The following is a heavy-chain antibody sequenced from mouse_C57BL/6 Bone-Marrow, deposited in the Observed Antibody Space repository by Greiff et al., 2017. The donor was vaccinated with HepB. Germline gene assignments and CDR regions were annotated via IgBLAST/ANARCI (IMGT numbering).Heavy chain of an antibody. V-gene: IGHV5-2*03. D-gene: IGHD2-2*01. Sequence: EVKLVESGGGLVQPGESLKLSCESNEYEFPSHDMSWVRKTPEKRLELVAAINSDGGSTYYPDTMERRFIISRDNPKKTLYLQMSSLRSEDTALYYCARLYGYDVGYYAMDYWGQGTSVTVSS. J-gene: IGHJ4*01. CDR3: ARLYGYDVGYYAMDY. CDR2: INSDGGST. CDR1: EYEFPSHD.